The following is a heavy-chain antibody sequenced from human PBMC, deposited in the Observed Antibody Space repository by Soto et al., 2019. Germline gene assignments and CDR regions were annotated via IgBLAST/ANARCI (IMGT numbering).Heavy chain of an antibody. Sequence: ASVKVSCKASGYTFTSYGISWVRQAPGQGLEWMGWISAYNGNTNYAQKLQGRVTMTTDTSTSTAYMELRSLRSGDTAVYYCARVGSAGIAALDMYYFDYWGQGTLVTVSS. CDR3: ARVGSAGIAALDMYYFDY. V-gene: IGHV1-18*01. J-gene: IGHJ4*02. CDR1: GYTFTSYG. D-gene: IGHD6-13*01. CDR2: ISAYNGNT.